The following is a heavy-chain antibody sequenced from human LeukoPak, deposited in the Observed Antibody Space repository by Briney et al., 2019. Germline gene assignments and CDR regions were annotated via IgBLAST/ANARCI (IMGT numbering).Heavy chain of an antibody. J-gene: IGHJ3*02. D-gene: IGHD3-10*01. CDR3: ARDRGPGDAFDI. CDR1: GGSISSSSYY. V-gene: IGHV4-39*07. CDR2: IYYSGST. Sequence: SETLSLTCTVSGGSISSSSYYWGWIRQPPGKGLEWIGSIYYSGSTYYNPSLKSRVTISVDTSKNQFSLKLSSVTAADTAVYYCARDRGPGDAFDIWGQGTMVTVSS.